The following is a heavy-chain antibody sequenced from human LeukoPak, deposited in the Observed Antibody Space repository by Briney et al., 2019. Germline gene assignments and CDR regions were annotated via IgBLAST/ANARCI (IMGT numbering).Heavy chain of an antibody. J-gene: IGHJ4*02. CDR2: ISYDGSNK. CDR1: GFTFISYA. D-gene: IGHD3-22*01. CDR3: ARDQEDSSGYYLFDY. Sequence: LRLSFAASGFTFISYAMHWVRQAPGKGLEWVAVISYDGSNKYYADSVKGRFTISRDNSKNTLYLQMNSLRAEDTAVYYCARDQEDSSGYYLFDYWGQGTLVTVSS. V-gene: IGHV3-30-3*01.